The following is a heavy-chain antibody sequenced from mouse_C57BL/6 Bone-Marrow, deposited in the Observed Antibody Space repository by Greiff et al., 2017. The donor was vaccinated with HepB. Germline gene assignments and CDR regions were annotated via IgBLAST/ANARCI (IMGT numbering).Heavy chain of an antibody. CDR2: ISNKANNHAT. J-gene: IGHJ3*01. CDR1: GFTFSDAW. CDR3: TRGRAAWFAG. V-gene: IGHV6-6*01. D-gene: IGHD3-3*01. Sequence: EVKLVESGAGLVQPGGSMKLSCAASGFTFSDAWMDWVRQSPEKGLEWVAEISNKANNHATYYAESVKARFTISRDDSKSSVYLQRNSWRAEDTGIYYCTRGRAAWFAGGGEGTLVTVSA.